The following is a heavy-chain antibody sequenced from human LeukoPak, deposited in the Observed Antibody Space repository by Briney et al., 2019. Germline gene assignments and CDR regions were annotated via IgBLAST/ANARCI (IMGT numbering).Heavy chain of an antibody. CDR3: ARKISSGWSTNTGWFDP. CDR2: IYSSGIT. D-gene: IGHD6-19*01. CDR1: YGSISSYY. V-gene: IGHV4-59*01. J-gene: IGHJ5*02. Sequence: SETLSLTCIVSYGSISSYYWSWIRQPPGKGLEWIGQIYSSGITNYSPSLKSRVTISVDTSKNQFSLKLTSVTAADTAVYYCARKISSGWSTNTGWFDPWGQGTLVTVSS.